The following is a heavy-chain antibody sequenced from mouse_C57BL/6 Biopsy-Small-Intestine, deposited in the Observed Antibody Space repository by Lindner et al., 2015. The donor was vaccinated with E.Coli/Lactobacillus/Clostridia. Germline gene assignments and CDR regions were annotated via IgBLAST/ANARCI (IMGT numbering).Heavy chain of an antibody. Sequence: VQLQESGGDLVKPGGSLKLSCAASGFTFSDYGMHWVRQAPEKGLEWVAYISSGSSTIYYADTVKGRFTISRDNAKNTLFLQMTSLRSEDTAMYYCARGNDGSFDYWGQGTTLTASS. CDR1: GFTFSDYG. CDR2: ISSGSSTI. V-gene: IGHV5-17*01. CDR3: ARGNDGSFDY. J-gene: IGHJ2*01. D-gene: IGHD2-3*01.